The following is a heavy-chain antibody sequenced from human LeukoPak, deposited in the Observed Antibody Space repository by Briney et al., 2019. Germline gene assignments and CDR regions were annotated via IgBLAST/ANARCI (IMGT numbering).Heavy chain of an antibody. D-gene: IGHD3-3*01. V-gene: IGHV4-59*08. CDR2: IYYSGST. J-gene: IGHJ5*02. CDR1: GGPISSYY. CDR3: ARMADDFWSGYYT. Sequence: SETLSLTCTVSGGPISSYYWSWIRRPPGKGLEWIGYIYYSGSTNYNPSLKSRVTISVGTSKNQFSLKLSSVTAADTAVYYCARMADDFWSGYYTWGQGTLVTVSS.